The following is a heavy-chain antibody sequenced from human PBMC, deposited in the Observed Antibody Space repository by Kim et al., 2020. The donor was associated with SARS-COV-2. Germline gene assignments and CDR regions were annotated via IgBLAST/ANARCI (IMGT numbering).Heavy chain of an antibody. CDR2: IYYSGST. CDR3: ARGRDRGYSGYDPPAPFDY. CDR1: GGSISSYY. Sequence: SETLSLTCTVSGGSISSYYWSWIRQPPGKGLEWIGDIYYSGSTNYNPSLKSRVTISVDTSKNQFSLKLSSVTAADTAVYYCARGRDRGYSGYDPPAPFDYWGQGTLVTVSS. D-gene: IGHD5-12*01. V-gene: IGHV4-59*01. J-gene: IGHJ4*02.